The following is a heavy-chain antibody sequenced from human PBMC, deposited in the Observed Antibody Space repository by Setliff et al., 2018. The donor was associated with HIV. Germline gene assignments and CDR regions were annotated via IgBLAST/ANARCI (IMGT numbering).Heavy chain of an antibody. CDR1: GGTFSSYA. D-gene: IGHD6-13*01. CDR2: IIPILGTA. J-gene: IGHJ4*02. Sequence: ASVKVSCKASGGTFSSYAISWVRQAPGQGLEWMGGIIPILGTANYAQKFQGRVTITADESTSTAYMELSSLRSEDTAVYYCARGYHIAAAAPLYYFDYWGQGTLVTVS. CDR3: ARGYHIAAAAPLYYFDY. V-gene: IGHV1-69*13.